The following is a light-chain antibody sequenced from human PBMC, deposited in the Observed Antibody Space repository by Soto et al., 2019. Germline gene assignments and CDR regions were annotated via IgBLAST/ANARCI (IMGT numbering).Light chain of an antibody. J-gene: IGKJ5*01. CDR2: SVS. CDR1: QSVGRSY. Sequence: DIVFTQSPGTLSLSPGERATLSCRASQSVGRSYLAWYQQKPGQAPRLLISSVSKRATGIPDRFSGGGSGTDFTLTISRVEPEDFALYICQQYDGSPITFGQGTRREI. CDR3: QQYDGSPIT. V-gene: IGKV3-20*01.